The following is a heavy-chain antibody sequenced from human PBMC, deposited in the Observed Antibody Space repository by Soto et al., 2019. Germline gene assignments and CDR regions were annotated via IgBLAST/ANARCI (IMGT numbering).Heavy chain of an antibody. CDR2: IYYSGST. J-gene: IGHJ4*02. CDR3: ARGTYYYDSSGYEPLDY. V-gene: IGHV4-31*03. D-gene: IGHD3-22*01. Sequence: SETLSLTCTVSGGSISSGGYYWSWIRQHPGKGLEWIGYIYYSGSTYYNPSLKSRVTISVDTCKNQFSLKLSSVTAADTAVYYCARGTYYYDSSGYEPLDYWGQGTLVTVSS. CDR1: GGSISSGGYY.